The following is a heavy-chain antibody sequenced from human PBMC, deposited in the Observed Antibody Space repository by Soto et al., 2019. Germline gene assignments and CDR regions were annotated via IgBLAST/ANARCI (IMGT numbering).Heavy chain of an antibody. Sequence: PGGSLRLSCAASGFTFSSHAMTWVRQAPGKGLEWVSSLSGSGVNTYYADSVKGRFTISRDNSKNTQYLQMSSLRADDTALYYCVKGEYYYDSSGYYPFDYWGQGT. D-gene: IGHD3-22*01. J-gene: IGHJ4*02. CDR2: LSGSGVNT. CDR3: VKGEYYYDSSGYYPFDY. V-gene: IGHV3-23*01. CDR1: GFTFSSHA.